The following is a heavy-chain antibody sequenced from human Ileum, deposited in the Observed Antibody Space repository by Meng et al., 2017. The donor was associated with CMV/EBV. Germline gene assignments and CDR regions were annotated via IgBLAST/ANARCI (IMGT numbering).Heavy chain of an antibody. Sequence: DTFIEYLVHWVRKAPRQGLEWMGRVNPNTGGTNDAQKFHGGIPMASDASTSTAYMELRDLTSDDSAVYYCAREGLTIEVADYYFDYWGQGTLVTVSS. CDR1: DTFIEYL. CDR3: AREGLTIEVADYYFDY. J-gene: IGHJ4*02. CDR2: VNPNTGGT. V-gene: IGHV1-2*06. D-gene: IGHD6-19*01.